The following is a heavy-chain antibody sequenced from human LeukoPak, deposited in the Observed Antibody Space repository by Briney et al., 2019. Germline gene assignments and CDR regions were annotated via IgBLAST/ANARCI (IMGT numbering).Heavy chain of an antibody. Sequence: GASVKVSCKASGYTFTGYYMHWVRQAPGQGLEWMGWINPNSGGTNYAQKFQGRVTMTRDTSISTAYMELSSLRSEDTAVYYCAREFSSPRRFDPWGQGTLVTVSS. CDR2: INPNSGGT. J-gene: IGHJ5*02. CDR3: AREFSSPRRFDP. D-gene: IGHD6-13*01. V-gene: IGHV1-2*02. CDR1: GYTFTGYY.